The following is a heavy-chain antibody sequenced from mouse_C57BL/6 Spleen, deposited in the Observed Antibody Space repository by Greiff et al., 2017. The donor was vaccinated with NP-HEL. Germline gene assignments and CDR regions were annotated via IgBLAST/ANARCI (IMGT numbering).Heavy chain of an antibody. CDR1: GYAFSSSW. CDR3: ARRNYYGSRDY. Sequence: QVQLQQPGPELVKPGASVKISCKASGYAFSSSWMNWVKQRPGKGLEWIGRIYPGDGDTNYNGKFKGKATLTADKSSSTAYMQLSSLTSEDSAAYFCARRNYYGSRDYWGQGTTLTVSS. D-gene: IGHD1-1*01. CDR2: IYPGDGDT. V-gene: IGHV1-82*01. J-gene: IGHJ2*01.